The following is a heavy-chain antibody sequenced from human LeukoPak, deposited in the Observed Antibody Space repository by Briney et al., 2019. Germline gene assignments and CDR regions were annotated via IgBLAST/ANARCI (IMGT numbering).Heavy chain of an antibody. J-gene: IGHJ4*02. D-gene: IGHD3-10*01. CDR1: GGSISSSNSY. V-gene: IGHV4-39*01. CDR2: LYYGGNS. Sequence: ETLSLTCTVSGGSISSSNSYRGWIRQPPGKGLEWIGSLYYGGNSYYDPSLKSRVTISADTPKNQFSLKLTSVTAADMAVYYCVIMAGYWGQGVLVTVSS. CDR3: VIMAGY.